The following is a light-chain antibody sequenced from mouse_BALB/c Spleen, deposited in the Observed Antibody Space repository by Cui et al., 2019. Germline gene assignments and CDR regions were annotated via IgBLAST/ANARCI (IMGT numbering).Light chain of an antibody. J-gene: IGKJ2*01. CDR2: LAS. Sequence: DIVLPQSPASLAVSLGQRATISCRARQTVSTSGYSWTHWYQQKPEQAPKILIKLASNLKSGIPARFRGSGSGTEFTLNIHPVEEENTATYYCQHSWEIPYTFGGRTKLEIK. CDR3: QHSWEIPYT. CDR1: QTVSTSGYSW. V-gene: IGKV3-7*02.